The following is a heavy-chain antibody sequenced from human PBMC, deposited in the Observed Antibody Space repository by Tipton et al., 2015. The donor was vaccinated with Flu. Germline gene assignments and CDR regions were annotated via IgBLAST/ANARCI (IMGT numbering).Heavy chain of an antibody. J-gene: IGHJ6*02. Sequence: TLSLTCAISGDSVSSNSAAWNWIRQSPSAGLQWLGRTYYRTKWYTDYALSMKARIAISPDTSKNQFSLQLNSVTPEDTAVYYCVRGANDLWRGYFYCFYGMDVWGQGTTVTVSS. CDR1: GDSVSSNSAA. CDR2: TYYRTKWYT. V-gene: IGHV6-1*01. D-gene: IGHD3-3*01. CDR3: VRGANDLWRGYFYCFYGMDV.